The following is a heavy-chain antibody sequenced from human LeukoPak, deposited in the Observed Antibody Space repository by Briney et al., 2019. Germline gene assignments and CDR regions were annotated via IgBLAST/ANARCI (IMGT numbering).Heavy chain of an antibody. Sequence: GASVKVSCKASGYTFISYGITWVRQAPGQGLEWMGWINTHNGNTNFAQKLQGRVTMTTDTSTSTAYMGLRNLRSDDTAVYYCARNYYDSSGYYGDYWGQGTLVTVSS. CDR1: GYTFISYG. CDR2: INTHNGNT. J-gene: IGHJ4*02. D-gene: IGHD3-22*01. V-gene: IGHV1-18*01. CDR3: ARNYYDSSGYYGDY.